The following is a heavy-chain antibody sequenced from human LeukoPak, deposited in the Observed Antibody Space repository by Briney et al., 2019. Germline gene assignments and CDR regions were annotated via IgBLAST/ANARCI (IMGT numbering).Heavy chain of an antibody. CDR2: IIPMFDTP. Sequence: ASVKVSCKASGDTFTTYAIIWVRQAPGQGLEWMGGIIPMFDTPNYAQRLQGRVTITADKSTKTAYMELTSLRSEDTAVYYCARAGIPGYCTNVTCSNWLDPWGQGTLVTVSS. V-gene: IGHV1-69*06. CDR1: GDTFTTYA. CDR3: ARAGIPGYCTNVTCSNWLDP. J-gene: IGHJ5*02. D-gene: IGHD2-8*01.